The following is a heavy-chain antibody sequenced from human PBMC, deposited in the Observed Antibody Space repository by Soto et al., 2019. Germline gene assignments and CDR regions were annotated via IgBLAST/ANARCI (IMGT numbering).Heavy chain of an antibody. V-gene: IGHV4-59*08. J-gene: IGHJ6*03. CDR3: ARHFNYMDV. Sequence: SETLSLTCTVSGGSIGSFYWSWIRQPPGKGLEWIGYIYYSGGTNYNPSLKSRVTISVDTSKNQFSLKLSSVTAADTAVYYCARHFNYMDVWGKGTTVTVSS. CDR1: GGSIGSFY. CDR2: IYYSGGT.